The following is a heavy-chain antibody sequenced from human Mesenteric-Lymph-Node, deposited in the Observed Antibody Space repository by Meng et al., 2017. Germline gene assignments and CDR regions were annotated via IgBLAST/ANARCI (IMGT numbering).Heavy chain of an antibody. CDR3: ARDPGGEAAIGL. CDR2: ISSSSSYI. CDR1: GFPFSSYS. Sequence: EVQLVESGGGLVKPGGSLRLSCAASGFPFSSYSMNWFRQAPGKGLEWVSSISSSSSYIYYADSVKGRFTISRDNAKNSLYLQMNSLRAEDTALYYCARDPGGEAAIGLWGRGTLVTVSS. V-gene: IGHV3-21*01. D-gene: IGHD2-2*01. J-gene: IGHJ2*01.